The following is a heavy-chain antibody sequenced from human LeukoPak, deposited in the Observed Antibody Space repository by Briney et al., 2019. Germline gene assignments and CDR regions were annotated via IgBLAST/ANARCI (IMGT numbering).Heavy chain of an antibody. Sequence: PSETLSLTCTVSGGSISSSSYYWGWIRQSPGKGLEWIGIIYQSGSTYYNPSLKSRVTISVDTSKNQFSLKLSSVTAADTALYYCARTYYYGSGSYYDHRDAFDIWGQGTTVTVSS. CDR1: GGSISSSSYY. V-gene: IGHV4-39*07. CDR2: IYQSGST. D-gene: IGHD3-10*01. CDR3: ARTYYYGSGSYYDHRDAFDI. J-gene: IGHJ3*02.